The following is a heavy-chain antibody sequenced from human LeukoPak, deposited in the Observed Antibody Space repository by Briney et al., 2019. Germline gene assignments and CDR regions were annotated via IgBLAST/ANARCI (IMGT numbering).Heavy chain of an antibody. J-gene: IGHJ2*01. Sequence: SETLSLTCTVSGGSISSYYWSWIRQPPGKGLEWIGYIYYSGSTYYNPSLKSRVTISVDTSKNQFSLKLSSVTAADTAVYYCARGGFGEWYFDLWGRGTLVTVSS. CDR2: IYYSGST. D-gene: IGHD3-10*01. V-gene: IGHV4-59*12. CDR1: GGSISSYY. CDR3: ARGGFGEWYFDL.